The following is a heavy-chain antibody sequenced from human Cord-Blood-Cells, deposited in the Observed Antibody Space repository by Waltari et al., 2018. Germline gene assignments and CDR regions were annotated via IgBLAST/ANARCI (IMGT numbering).Heavy chain of an antibody. J-gene: IGHJ2*01. D-gene: IGHD6-13*01. CDR1: GYSFTSYW. V-gene: IGHV5-51*01. CDR3: ARHYLGQQLVGYFDL. CDR2: IYPGDSDT. Sequence: EVQLVQSGAEVKKPGESLKISCKGSGYSFTSYWIGWVRQRPGKGLAWMGIIYPGDSDTRYSPSFQGQVTISADKSISTAYLQWSSLKASDTAMYYCARHYLGQQLVGYFDLWGRGTLVTVSS.